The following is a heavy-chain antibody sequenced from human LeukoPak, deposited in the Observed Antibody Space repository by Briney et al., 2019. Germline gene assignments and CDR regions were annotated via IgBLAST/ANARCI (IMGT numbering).Heavy chain of an antibody. CDR3: ARSRDFDY. CDR1: GVTLGSYA. D-gene: IGHD6-6*01. Sequence: GGSLRLSCTASGVTLGSYAMSWARQAPGKGLEWVSGISSSGSGGNTYYADSVKGRFTISRDSSKNTLYLQMNSLRAEDTAVYYCARSRDFDYWGQGTLVTVSS. V-gene: IGHV3-23*01. CDR2: ISSSGSGGNT. J-gene: IGHJ4*02.